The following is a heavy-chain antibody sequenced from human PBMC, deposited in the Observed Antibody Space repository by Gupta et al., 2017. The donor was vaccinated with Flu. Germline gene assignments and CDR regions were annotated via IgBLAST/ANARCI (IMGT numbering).Heavy chain of an antibody. CDR2: IRSKANSYAT. V-gene: IGHV3-73*01. D-gene: IGHD2-15*01. J-gene: IGHJ6*02. CDR3: TSNDIVVVVAATGYYYYGMDV. CDR1: GFTFSGSA. Sequence: EVQLVESGGGLVQPGGSLKLSCAASGFTFSGSAMHWVRQASGKGLEWVGRIRSKANSYATAYAASVKGRFTISRDDSKNTAYLQMNSLKTEDTAVYYCTSNDIVVVVAATGYYYYGMDVWGQGTTVTVSS.